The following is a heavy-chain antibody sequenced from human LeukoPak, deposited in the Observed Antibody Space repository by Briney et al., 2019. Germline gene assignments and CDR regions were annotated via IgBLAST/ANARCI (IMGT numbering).Heavy chain of an antibody. CDR1: GGSFSGYY. V-gene: IGHV4-34*01. J-gene: IGHJ4*02. D-gene: IGHD6-13*01. CDR2: INHSGST. CDR3: ASLIAAAGTEFDY. Sequence: SETLSLTCAVYGGSFSGYYWSWIRQPPGKGLEWIGEINHSGSTNYNPSLKSRVTISVDTSKNQFSLKLSSVTAADPAVYYCASLIAAAGTEFDYWGQGTLVTVSS.